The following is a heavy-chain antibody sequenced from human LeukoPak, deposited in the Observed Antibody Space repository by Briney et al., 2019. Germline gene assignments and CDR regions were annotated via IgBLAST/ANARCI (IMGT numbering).Heavy chain of an antibody. CDR2: IYHSGST. CDR1: GGSISSGGYS. CDR3: ARNNVAVAGSDLLDY. V-gene: IGHV4-30-2*01. Sequence: PSQTLSLTCAVSGGSISSGGYSGSWIRQPPGKGLEWIGYIYHSGSTYYNPYLKSRVTISVDRSKNQFSLKLSSVTAADTAVYYCARNNVAVAGSDLLDYWGQGTLVTVSS. D-gene: IGHD6-19*01. J-gene: IGHJ4*02.